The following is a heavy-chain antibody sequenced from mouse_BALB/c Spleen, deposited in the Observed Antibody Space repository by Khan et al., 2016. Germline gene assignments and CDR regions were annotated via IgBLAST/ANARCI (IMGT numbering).Heavy chain of an antibody. Sequence: QVQLQQSGTELVRPGASVKLSCQAAGYSFTRYWMNWVKQRPGQGLEWIGMIPPSDSESRLNQKFKDKATLTVDNSSSIAYMQLSSATSEDSLVYFCTRSTEGNHHYYAMDYGGQGTSVTVSS. CDR2: IPPSDSES. D-gene: IGHD6-1*01. V-gene: IGHV1S82*01. CDR3: TRSTEGNHHYYAMDY. CDR1: GYSFTRYW. J-gene: IGHJ4*01.